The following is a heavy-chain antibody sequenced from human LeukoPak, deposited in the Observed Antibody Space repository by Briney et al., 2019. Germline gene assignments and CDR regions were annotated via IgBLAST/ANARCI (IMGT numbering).Heavy chain of an antibody. CDR3: ARDPTIAVAGPGY. J-gene: IGHJ4*02. V-gene: IGHV4-38-2*02. D-gene: IGHD6-19*01. CDR1: GYSISSGYY. CDR2: IYHSGST. Sequence: SETLSLTCAVSGYSISSGYYWGWIRQPPGKGLEWIGSIYHSGSTYYNPSLKSRVTISVDTSKNQFSLKLSSVTAADTAVYYCARDPTIAVAGPGYWGQGTLVTVSS.